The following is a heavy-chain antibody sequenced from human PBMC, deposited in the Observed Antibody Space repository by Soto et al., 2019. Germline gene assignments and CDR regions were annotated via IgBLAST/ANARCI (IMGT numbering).Heavy chain of an antibody. V-gene: IGHV1-18*04. CDR2: VHPYEGTT. J-gene: IGHJ4*02. Sequence: ASVKVSCKTSGFTFTSYPFSWVRQAPGQELEWLAWVHPYEGTTKVAHQFRDRITLTTDASAATVFMELTRLTSDDTAVYFCAREYYSSTTWIDYWGQGTLVTVSS. CDR1: GFTFTSYP. CDR3: AREYYSSTTWIDY. D-gene: IGHD1-26*01.